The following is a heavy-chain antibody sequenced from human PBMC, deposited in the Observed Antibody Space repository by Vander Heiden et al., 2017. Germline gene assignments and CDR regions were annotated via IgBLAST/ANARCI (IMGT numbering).Heavy chain of an antibody. CDR3: AKDTRSSSSFYGMDV. D-gene: IGHD6-6*01. Sequence: EVQLVESGGGLVQPGRSLRLSCAASGFHFDDYAMHWVRQAPGKGLEWVSGISWNSGSIGYADSVKGRFTISRDNAKNSLYLQMNSLRAEDTALYYCAKDTRSSSSFYGMDVWGQGTTVTVYS. V-gene: IGHV3-9*01. J-gene: IGHJ6*02. CDR1: GFHFDDYA. CDR2: ISWNSGSI.